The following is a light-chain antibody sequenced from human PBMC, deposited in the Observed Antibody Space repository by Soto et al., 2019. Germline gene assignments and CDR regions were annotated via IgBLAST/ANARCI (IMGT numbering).Light chain of an antibody. J-gene: IGKJ2*01. V-gene: IGKV1-39*01. CDR1: QSISSY. Sequence: DIQMTQSPSSLSASVGDRAAITCRARQSISSYLSWYQQKPGKAPKLLIYAASSLQSGVPSRFSGSGSGTDFTLTISSLQPEDSATYNCQQSYISPYTFGQGTELEIK. CDR2: AAS. CDR3: QQSYISPYT.